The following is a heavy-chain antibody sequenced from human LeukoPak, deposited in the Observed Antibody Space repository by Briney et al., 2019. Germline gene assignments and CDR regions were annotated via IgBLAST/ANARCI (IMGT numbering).Heavy chain of an antibody. CDR2: IYYSGST. D-gene: IGHD3-10*01. Sequence: SETLSLTCTVSGGSISSYYWSWIRQPPGKGLEWIGYIYYSGSTNYNPSLKSRVTISVDTSKNQFSLKLSSVTAADTAVYYCAREGSLGGIMVIFDYWGQGTLVTVSS. V-gene: IGHV4-59*12. CDR3: AREGSLGGIMVIFDY. J-gene: IGHJ4*02. CDR1: GGSISSYY.